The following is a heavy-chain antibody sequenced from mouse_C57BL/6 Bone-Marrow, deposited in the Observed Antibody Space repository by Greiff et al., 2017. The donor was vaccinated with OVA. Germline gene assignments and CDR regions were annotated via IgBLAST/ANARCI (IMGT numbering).Heavy chain of an antibody. CDR3: ARRVTGPWFAY. CDR1: GYAFSSSW. V-gene: IGHV1-82*01. Sequence: QVQLQQSGPELVKPGASVKISCKASGYAFSSSWMNWVKQRPGKGLEWIGRIYPGDGDTNYNGKFKGKATLTADKSSSTAYMQLSSLTSEDSAVYFCARRVTGPWFAYWGQGTLVTVSA. J-gene: IGHJ3*01. D-gene: IGHD2-13*01. CDR2: IYPGDGDT.